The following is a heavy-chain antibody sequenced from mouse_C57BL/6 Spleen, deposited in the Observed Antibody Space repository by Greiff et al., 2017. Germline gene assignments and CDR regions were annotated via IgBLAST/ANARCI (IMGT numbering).Heavy chain of an antibody. Sequence: VQLVESGAELVKPGASVKISCKASGYAFSSYWMNCVKQRPGKGLGWIGQIYPGDGDTNYNGKFKGEATRTADKSSSTAYMQLSSLTSEDSAVYFCGRGTTKDFDVWGTGTTVTVSS. CDR1: GYAFSSYW. CDR2: IYPGDGDT. V-gene: IGHV1-80*01. J-gene: IGHJ1*03. CDR3: GRGTTKDFDV. D-gene: IGHD1-1*01.